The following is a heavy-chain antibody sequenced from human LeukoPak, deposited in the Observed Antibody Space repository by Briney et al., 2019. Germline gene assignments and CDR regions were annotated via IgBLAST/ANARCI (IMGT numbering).Heavy chain of an antibody. CDR2: IYTSGST. D-gene: IGHD3-10*01. Sequence: SETLSLTCTVSGGSISSYYWSWIRQSAGKGLEWIGRIYTSGSTNYNPSLKSRVTMSVDTSKNQFSLKLSSVTAADTAVYYCARSTYYYGSGSYSPFDYWGQGTLVTVSS. V-gene: IGHV4-4*07. CDR3: ARSTYYYGSGSYSPFDY. J-gene: IGHJ4*02. CDR1: GGSISSYY.